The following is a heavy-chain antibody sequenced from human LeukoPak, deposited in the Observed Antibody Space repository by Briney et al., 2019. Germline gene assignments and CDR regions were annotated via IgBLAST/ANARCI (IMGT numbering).Heavy chain of an antibody. CDR3: ARDGGFDYGSYPFDY. CDR1: GYTFTSYG. D-gene: IGHD1-26*01. J-gene: IGHJ4*02. CDR2: ISAYNGNT. Sequence: ASVKVSCKASGYTFTSYGISWVRQAPGQGLEWMGWISAYNGNTNYPQKLQGRVTMTTDTSTSTAYMELRSLRSDDTAVYYCARDGGFDYGSYPFDYWGQGTLVTVSS. V-gene: IGHV1-18*01.